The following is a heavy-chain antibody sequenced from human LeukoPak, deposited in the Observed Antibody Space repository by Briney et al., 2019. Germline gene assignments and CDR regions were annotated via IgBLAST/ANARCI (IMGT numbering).Heavy chain of an antibody. Sequence: GASVKVSCKASGGTFSSYAISWVRQAPGQGLEWMGGIIPIFGTANYAQKFQGRVTITADESTSTAYMELSSLRSEDTAVYYCARDRPKSGKLRYGMDVWGQGTTVTVSS. J-gene: IGHJ6*02. CDR3: ARDRPKSGKLRYGMDV. V-gene: IGHV1-69*13. D-gene: IGHD3-3*01. CDR1: GGTFSSYA. CDR2: IIPIFGTA.